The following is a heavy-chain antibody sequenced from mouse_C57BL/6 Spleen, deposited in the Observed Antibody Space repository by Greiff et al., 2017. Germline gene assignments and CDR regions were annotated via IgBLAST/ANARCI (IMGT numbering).Heavy chain of an antibody. V-gene: IGHV5-4*01. CDR1: GFTFSSYA. D-gene: IGHD1-1*01. CDR2: ISDGGSYT. Sequence: EVQRVESGGGLVKPGGSLKLSCAASGFTFSSYAMSWVRQTPEKRLEWVATISDGGSYTYYPDNVKGRFTISRDNAKNNLYLQMSHLKSEDTAMYYCARGGGSYYGSSYQETYYFDYWGQGTTLTVSS. CDR3: ARGGGSYYGSSYQETYYFDY. J-gene: IGHJ2*01.